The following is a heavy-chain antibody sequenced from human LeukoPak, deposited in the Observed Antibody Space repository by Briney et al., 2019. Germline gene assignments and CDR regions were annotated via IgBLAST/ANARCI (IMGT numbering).Heavy chain of an antibody. CDR3: ARGSVQGWFDP. J-gene: IGHJ5*02. V-gene: IGHV3-7*01. CDR2: IKKDGWET. CDR1: GFTFSSYS. Sequence: GGSLTLSCIGSGFTFSSYSMTWFRQPPGKGLEWVASIKKDGWETYYVDSVKGRFTIFRDNAKNSVFLQMNSLRGEDTAVYYCARGSVQGWFDPWGQGTLVTVSS.